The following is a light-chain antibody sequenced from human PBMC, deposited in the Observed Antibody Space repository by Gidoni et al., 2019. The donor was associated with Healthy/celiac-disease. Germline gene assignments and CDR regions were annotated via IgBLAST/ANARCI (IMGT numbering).Light chain of an antibody. J-gene: IGKJ3*01. Sequence: DIVFTQSPGTLSLSPGERATLSCRASQSVSSSYLAWYQQKPGQAPRLLIDGASSRATGIPDRFSGSGSGIDFTLTISRLEPEDFAVYYCQQYGSSLFTFGPGTKVDIK. CDR3: QQYGSSLFT. CDR2: GAS. V-gene: IGKV3-20*01. CDR1: QSVSSSY.